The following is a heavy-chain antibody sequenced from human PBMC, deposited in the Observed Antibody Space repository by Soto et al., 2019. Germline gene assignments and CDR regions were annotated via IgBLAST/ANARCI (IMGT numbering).Heavy chain of an antibody. CDR1: GGSILDSTYY. CDR3: ARDKIAGLIDN. Sequence: SETLSLTCTVSGGSILDSTYYWACIRQSPGKGLEWIGTIFYSGGTFYTPSLKSRVTMSVDTSNNQFSLKLSSVTAAGTAVYYCARDKIAGLIDNWGQGTLVTVSS. J-gene: IGHJ4*02. CDR2: IFYSGGT. D-gene: IGHD2-21*01. V-gene: IGHV4-39*02.